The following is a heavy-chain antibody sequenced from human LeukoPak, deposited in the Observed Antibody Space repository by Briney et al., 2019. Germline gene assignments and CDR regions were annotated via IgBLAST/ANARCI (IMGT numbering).Heavy chain of an antibody. CDR3: VKRGVKGRTTASFDY. CDR1: GFTFSSYG. Sequence: GGSLRLSCAASGFTFSSYGMHWVRQAPGKGLEWVAVISYDGSNKYYADSVKGRFTISRDNSKNTLYLQMNSLRAEDTAVYYCVKRGVKGRTTASFDYWGQGTLVTVSS. V-gene: IGHV3-30*18. J-gene: IGHJ4*02. D-gene: IGHD4-17*01. CDR2: ISYDGSNK.